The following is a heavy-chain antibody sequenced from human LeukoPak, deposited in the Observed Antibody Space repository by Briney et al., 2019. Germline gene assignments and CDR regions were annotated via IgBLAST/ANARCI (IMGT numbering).Heavy chain of an antibody. CDR2: IYYSGST. D-gene: IGHD3-9*01. CDR1: GGSISSYY. CDR3: ARTRLKYYDIFGYYGMDV. J-gene: IGHJ6*02. V-gene: IGHV4-59*01. Sequence: SETLSLTCTVSGGSISSYYWSWIRQPPGKGLEWIGYIYYSGSTNYNPPPKSRVTISVDTSKNQFSLKLSSVTAADTAVYYCARTRLKYYDIFGYYGMDVWGQGTTVTVSS.